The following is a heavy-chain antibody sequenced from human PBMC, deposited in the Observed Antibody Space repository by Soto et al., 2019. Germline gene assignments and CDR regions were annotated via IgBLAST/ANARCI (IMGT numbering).Heavy chain of an antibody. CDR1: YGSISVSNVF. Sequence: PSETLSLTCTVSYGSISVSNVFWGWVRQPPGKGLEWIGNIDYSGTAYFNPSLGTRVTFPVDTSKNQFSLTPYSVTAADTAVYYCAREFPYYESSDSYFDYWGQGALVTVSS. J-gene: IGHJ4*02. D-gene: IGHD3-16*01. V-gene: IGHV4-39*02. CDR3: AREFPYYESSDSYFDY. CDR2: IDYSGTA.